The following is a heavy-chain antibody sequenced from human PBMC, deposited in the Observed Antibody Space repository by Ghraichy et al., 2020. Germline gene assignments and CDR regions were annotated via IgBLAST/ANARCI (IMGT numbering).Heavy chain of an antibody. Sequence: ASEKVSCKASGYTFTSYGISWVRQAPGQGLEWMGWISAYNGNTNYAQKLQGRVTMTTDTSTSTAYMELRSLRSDDTAVYYCARAGDIVVVPAEYYYYYYMDVWGKGTTVTVSS. D-gene: IGHD2-2*01. V-gene: IGHV1-18*01. CDR2: ISAYNGNT. J-gene: IGHJ6*03. CDR1: GYTFTSYG. CDR3: ARAGDIVVVPAEYYYYYYMDV.